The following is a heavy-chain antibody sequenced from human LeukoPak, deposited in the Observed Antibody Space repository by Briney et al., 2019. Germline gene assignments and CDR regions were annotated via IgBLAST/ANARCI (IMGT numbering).Heavy chain of an antibody. V-gene: IGHV4-59*01. D-gene: IGHD3-22*01. Sequence: SETLSLTCTVSGGSISSYYWSWIRLPPGKGLEWIGYIYYTGSTSYNPSLKSRLTISVDTSKNQFSLKLSSVTAADTAMYYCARYDGSGYSFDYWGQGTLVTVSS. CDR3: ARYDGSGYSFDY. CDR1: GGSISSYY. J-gene: IGHJ4*02. CDR2: IYYTGST.